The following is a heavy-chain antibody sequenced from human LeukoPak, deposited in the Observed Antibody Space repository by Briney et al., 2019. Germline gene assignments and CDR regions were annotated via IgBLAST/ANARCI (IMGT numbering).Heavy chain of an antibody. CDR3: AGEGAAAEDVNWFDP. V-gene: IGHV1-2*02. J-gene: IGHJ5*02. D-gene: IGHD6-25*01. Sequence: ASVKVSCKASGYTFTGYYMHWVRQAPGQGLEWMGWINPNSGNTHYSQKFQDRVTMTRDTSISTAYMELNSLRSDDTAVYYCAGEGAAAEDVNWFDPWGQGTLVTVSS. CDR2: INPNSGNT. CDR1: GYTFTGYY.